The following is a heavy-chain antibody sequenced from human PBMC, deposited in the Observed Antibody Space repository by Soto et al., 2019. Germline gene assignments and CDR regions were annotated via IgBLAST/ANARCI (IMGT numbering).Heavy chain of an antibody. CDR2: ISGGGRPI. CDR3: ARDLGWAFDS. Sequence: GGSLRLSCAASGFTFSTFSMNWVRQAPGRGLEWISYISGGGRPISCADSVKGRFTISRDNAKNSLYLQMDSLTDEDTAVYYCARDLGWAFDSWGQGTLVTVSS. CDR1: GFTFSTFS. J-gene: IGHJ4*02. D-gene: IGHD6-19*01. V-gene: IGHV3-48*02.